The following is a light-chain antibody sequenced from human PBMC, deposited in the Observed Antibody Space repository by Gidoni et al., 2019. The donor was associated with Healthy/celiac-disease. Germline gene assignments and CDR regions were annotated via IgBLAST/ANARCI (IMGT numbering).Light chain of an antibody. Sequence: DIQMTHPPSSLSAAVGDSVTITCRASQSSSSYLYWYQQKPGKAPKLLIYAASSLQSGVPSRFSGSRSGTEFTLTISSLQPEDYATYYCQQSNSNPMYTFGQGTKLEIK. CDR2: AAS. CDR1: QSSSSY. J-gene: IGKJ2*01. CDR3: QQSNSNPMYT. V-gene: IGKV1-39*01.